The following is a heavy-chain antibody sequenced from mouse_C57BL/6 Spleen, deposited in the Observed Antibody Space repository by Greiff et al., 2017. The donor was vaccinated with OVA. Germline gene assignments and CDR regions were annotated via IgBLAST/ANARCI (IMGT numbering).Heavy chain of an antibody. V-gene: IGHV3-8*01. J-gene: IGHJ4*01. CDR1: GYSITSDY. D-gene: IGHD3-2*02. Sequence: EVQLQESGPGLAKPSQTLSLTCSVTGYSITSDYWNWIRKFPGHKLEYMGYISYSGSTYYNPSLKSRISITRDTSKNQYYLQLKSVTTEDTATYYCARTAQAQGYAMDYWGQGTSVTVSS. CDR3: ARTAQAQGYAMDY. CDR2: ISYSGST.